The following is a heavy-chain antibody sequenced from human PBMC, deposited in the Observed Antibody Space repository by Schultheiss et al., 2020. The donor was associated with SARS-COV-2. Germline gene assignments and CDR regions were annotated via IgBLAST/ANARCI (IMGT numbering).Heavy chain of an antibody. CDR2: INHSGST. J-gene: IGHJ3*02. CDR3: ARSFRDGYSDAFDI. V-gene: IGHV4-34*01. D-gene: IGHD5-24*01. Sequence: SETLSLTCAVYGGSFSGYYWSWIRQPPGKGLEWIGEINHSGSTNYNPSLKSRVTISVDTSKNQFSLKLSSVTAADTAVYYCARSFRDGYSDAFDIWGQGTMVTVSS. CDR1: GGSFSGYY.